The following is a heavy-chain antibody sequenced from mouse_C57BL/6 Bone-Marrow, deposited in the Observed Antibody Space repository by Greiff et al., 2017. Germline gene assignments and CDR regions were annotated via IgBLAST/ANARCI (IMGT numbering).Heavy chain of an antibody. CDR2: IYPRDGST. D-gene: IGHD1-1*01. J-gene: IGHJ2*01. V-gene: IGHV1-85*01. CDR1: GYTFTSYD. Sequence: QVQLQQSGPELVKPGASVKLSCKASGYTFTSYDINWVKQRPGQGLEWIGWIYPRDGSTKYNEKFKGKATLTVDTSSSTAYMELHSLTSEDSAVYFCARSEFLYYYGSSFYFDYWGQGTTLTVSS. CDR3: ARSEFLYYYGSSFYFDY.